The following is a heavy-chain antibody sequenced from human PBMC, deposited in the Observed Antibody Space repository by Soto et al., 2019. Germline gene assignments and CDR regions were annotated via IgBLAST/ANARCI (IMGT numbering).Heavy chain of an antibody. D-gene: IGHD6-13*01. CDR2: IYYSGSA. CDR3: ASSHAGAHITAAVH. V-gene: IGHV4-39*07. J-gene: IGHJ4*02. Sequence: SETLSLTCTVSGGSISSSDYYWGWIRQPPGKGLEWIGNIYYSGSASYNPSLKSRVTISVDTSKNQVSLKLSSVTAADTAVYYCASSHAGAHITAAVHWGRGTLVTVSS. CDR1: GGSISSSDYY.